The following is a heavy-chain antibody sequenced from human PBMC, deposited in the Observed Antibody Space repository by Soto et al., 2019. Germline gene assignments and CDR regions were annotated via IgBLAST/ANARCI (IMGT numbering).Heavy chain of an antibody. CDR3: ARQLGCSYDYFVGPYYFDY. CDR2: FSYSGST. CDR1: CGYISSGSYY. Sequence: SETLCLPCTVSCGYISSGSYYWDWIRQPPGKGLEWIGSFSYSGSTYYNPSLKSRVTISVDTSNNHFSLRLSSVTAADTAVYYCARQLGCSYDYFVGPYYFDYWGQGTLVTVSS. D-gene: IGHD5-18*01. V-gene: IGHV4-39*01. J-gene: IGHJ4*02.